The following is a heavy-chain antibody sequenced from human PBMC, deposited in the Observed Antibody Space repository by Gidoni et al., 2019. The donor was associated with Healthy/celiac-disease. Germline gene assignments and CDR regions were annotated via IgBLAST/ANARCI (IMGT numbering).Heavy chain of an antibody. Sequence: EVQLVESGGGLVKPGGSLRFPCAPSGFTFSRYNMNWVRQAPGKGLEWISSISSSSSYIYYADSVKCRFTITRDNARNSLYLQMNSLRAEDTAVYYCARDVTMIVVASDAFDIWGQGTMVTVSS. D-gene: IGHD3-22*01. CDR3: ARDVTMIVVASDAFDI. CDR2: ISSSSSYI. CDR1: GFTFSRYN. V-gene: IGHV3-21*01. J-gene: IGHJ3*02.